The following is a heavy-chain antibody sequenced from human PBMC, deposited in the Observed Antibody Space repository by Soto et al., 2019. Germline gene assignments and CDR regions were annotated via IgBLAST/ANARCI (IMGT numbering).Heavy chain of an antibody. CDR1: GFTFSSYG. V-gene: IGHV3-30*18. Sequence: GGSLRLSCAASGFTFSSYGMHWVRQAPGKGLEWVAVISYDGSNKYYADSVKGRFTISRDNSKNTLYLQMNSLRAEDTAVYYCAKDLEGAGTFYYYYGMDVWGQGTTVTVSS. D-gene: IGHD1-7*01. J-gene: IGHJ6*02. CDR3: AKDLEGAGTFYYYYGMDV. CDR2: ISYDGSNK.